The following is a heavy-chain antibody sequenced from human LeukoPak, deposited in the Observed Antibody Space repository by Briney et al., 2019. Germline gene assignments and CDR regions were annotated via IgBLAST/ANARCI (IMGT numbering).Heavy chain of an antibody. CDR1: GASFSDYY. Sequence: SETLSLTCTVSGASFSDYYWSWIRQPPWKGLEWIGNIYNTGSPNYNPSLKSRVTISIDTSKNQFSLKLSSVTAADTAVYYCARARSGFISSWSYFFDYWGQGTLVTVSS. CDR3: ARARSGFISSWSYFFDY. CDR2: IYNTGSP. V-gene: IGHV4-59*01. D-gene: IGHD6-13*01. J-gene: IGHJ4*02.